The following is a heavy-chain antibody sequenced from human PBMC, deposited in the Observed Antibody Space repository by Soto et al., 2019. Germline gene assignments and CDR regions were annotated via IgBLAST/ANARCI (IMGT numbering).Heavy chain of an antibody. J-gene: IGHJ6*02. CDR1: GFTFSSYA. CDR2: ISGSGGST. D-gene: IGHD2-2*01. V-gene: IGHV3-23*01. CDR3: PEGGSTSRWPYYSGMDV. Sequence: EVQLLESGGGLVQPGGSLRLSCAASGFTFSSYAMSWVRQAPGKGLEWVSAISGSGGSTYYADSVKGRFTISRDRSKHTLYLQMNRPSAAGTAGYYCPEGGSTSRWPYYSGMDVWGQGTTVTVSS.